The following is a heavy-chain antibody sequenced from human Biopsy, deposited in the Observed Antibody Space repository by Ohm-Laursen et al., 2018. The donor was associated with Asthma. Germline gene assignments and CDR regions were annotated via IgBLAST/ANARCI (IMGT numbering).Heavy chain of an antibody. J-gene: IGHJ5*02. CDR1: GFASNNSS. V-gene: IGHV3-30*03. CDR3: VRWRSGYPDHYSDL. Sequence: SLRLSCAASGFASNNSSMTWVRQAPGKGLEWVALISSDVREWYADSVKGRFTISRDNSKNTLDLQMNSLRGDDTAVYYCVRWRSGYPDHYSDLWGLGTLVTVSS. D-gene: IGHD2-21*01. CDR2: ISSDVRE.